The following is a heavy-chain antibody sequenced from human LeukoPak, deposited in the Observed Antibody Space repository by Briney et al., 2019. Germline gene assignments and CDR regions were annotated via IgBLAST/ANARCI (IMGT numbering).Heavy chain of an antibody. Sequence: GRSLRLSRAASGLTFSSYNMHWVRQAPGKGLEWVAVISYDGNNKYYADSVKGRFTISRDNSKNTLYLQMNGLRAEGTAVYYCAKGYDYRSGAGSFDYWGQGTLVTVSS. D-gene: IGHD3-10*01. CDR3: AKGYDYRSGAGSFDY. J-gene: IGHJ4*02. V-gene: IGHV3-30*18. CDR2: ISYDGNNK. CDR1: GLTFSSYN.